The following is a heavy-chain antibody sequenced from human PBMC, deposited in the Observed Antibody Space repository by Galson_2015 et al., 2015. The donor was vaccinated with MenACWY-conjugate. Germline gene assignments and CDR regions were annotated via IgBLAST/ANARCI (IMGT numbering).Heavy chain of an antibody. CDR3: ARYNPYSSGWCVLDY. D-gene: IGHD6-19*01. V-gene: IGHV5-51*01. Sequence: QSGAEVKKPGESLKISCKGSGYSFTSYWIGWVRQMPGKGLEWMGIIYPGDSDTRYSPSFQGQVTISADKSISTAYLQWSSLKASDTAMYYCARYNPYSSGWCVLDYWGQGTLVTVSS. CDR2: IYPGDSDT. J-gene: IGHJ4*02. CDR1: GYSFTSYW.